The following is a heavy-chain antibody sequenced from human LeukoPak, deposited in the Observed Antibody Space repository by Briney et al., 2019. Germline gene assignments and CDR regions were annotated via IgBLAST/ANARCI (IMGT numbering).Heavy chain of an antibody. CDR3: AKAPDDSSGYYFDY. J-gene: IGHJ4*02. CDR1: GFTFDDYA. D-gene: IGHD3-22*01. V-gene: IGHV3-9*01. Sequence: PGRSLRLSCAASGFTFDDYAMHWVRQAPGKGLEWVSGISWNSGSIGYADSVKGRFTISRDNAKNSLYLQMNSLRAEDTALYYCAKAPDDSSGYYFDYWGQGTLVTVSS. CDR2: ISWNSGSI.